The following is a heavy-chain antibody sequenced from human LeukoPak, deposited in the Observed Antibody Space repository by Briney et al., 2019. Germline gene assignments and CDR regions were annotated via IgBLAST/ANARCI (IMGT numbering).Heavy chain of an antibody. V-gene: IGHV3-30*18. J-gene: IGHJ4*02. CDR3: AKDHKYYFDSSTYYECYFDY. Sequence: PGVSLRLSCAASGFTFSSYGMHWVRQAPGKGLEWVAVISYDGSSKYYADSVKGRFTISRDNSKNTLFLQMNSLRAEDTAVYYCAKDHKYYFDSSTYYECYFDYWGQGTLVTVSS. CDR1: GFTFSSYG. CDR2: ISYDGSSK. D-gene: IGHD3-22*01.